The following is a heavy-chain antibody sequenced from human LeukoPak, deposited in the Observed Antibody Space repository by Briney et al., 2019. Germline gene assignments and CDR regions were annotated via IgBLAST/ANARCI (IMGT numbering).Heavy chain of an antibody. D-gene: IGHD6-6*01. V-gene: IGHV3-21*01. CDR3: ARAGYYSSSQFDY. Sequence: GGSLRLSCEASRFTFSTCNMNWVRQAPGKGLEWVSSISSSATYIYYAESVKGRFTISRDNAKNTLYLQMNSLRAEDTAVYYCARAGYYSSSQFDYWGQGTLVTVSS. CDR2: ISSSATYI. J-gene: IGHJ4*02. CDR1: RFTFSTCN.